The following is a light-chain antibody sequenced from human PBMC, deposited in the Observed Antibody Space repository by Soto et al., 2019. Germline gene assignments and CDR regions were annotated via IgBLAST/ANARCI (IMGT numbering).Light chain of an antibody. J-gene: IGLJ2*01. CDR3: QSYDSSVV. CDR2: GNS. V-gene: IGLV1-40*01. Sequence: QSVLTQPPSVSGAPGQRVIISCTGSSSNIGAGYDVHWYQQLPGTAPKLLIYGNSNRPSGVPDRFSGSKSGTSASLAITGLQAEDEADYYCQSYDSSVVFGGGTKLTVL. CDR1: SSNIGAGYD.